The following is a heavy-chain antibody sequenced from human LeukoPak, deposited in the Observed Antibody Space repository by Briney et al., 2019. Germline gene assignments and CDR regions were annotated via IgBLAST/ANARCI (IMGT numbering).Heavy chain of an antibody. J-gene: IGHJ4*02. Sequence: SETLSLTCTVSGGSISSGGYYWSWIRQHPGKGLEWIGYIYYSGSTYYNPSLKSRVTISVDTSKNQFSLKLSSVTAADTAVYYCARETYYYDSSGYYHDRSFDYWGQGTLVTVPS. CDR2: IYYSGST. CDR1: GGSISSGGYY. CDR3: ARETYYYDSSGYYHDRSFDY. D-gene: IGHD3-22*01. V-gene: IGHV4-31*03.